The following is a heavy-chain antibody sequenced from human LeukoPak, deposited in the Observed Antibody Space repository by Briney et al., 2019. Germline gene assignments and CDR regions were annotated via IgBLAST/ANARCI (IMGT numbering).Heavy chain of an antibody. CDR1: GFTFSSYA. D-gene: IGHD5-18*01. CDR3: ARVGPEEYSYGYGAFDI. CDR2: ISGSGGST. J-gene: IGHJ3*02. V-gene: IGHV3-23*01. Sequence: GGSLRLSCAASGFTFSSYAMSWVRQAPGKGLEWVSAISGSGGSTYYADSVKGRFTISRDNSKNTLYLQMNSLRAEDTAVYYCARVGPEEYSYGYGAFDIWGQGTMVTVSS.